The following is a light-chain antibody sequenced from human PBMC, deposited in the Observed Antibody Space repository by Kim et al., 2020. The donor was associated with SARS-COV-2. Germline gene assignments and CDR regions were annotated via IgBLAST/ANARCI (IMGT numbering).Light chain of an antibody. V-gene: IGKV3-20*01. CDR3: KQYGSIPST. CDR2: ITS. Sequence: EIVLTQSPGTLSVSPGERATLSCRASQSVISNYLAWYQQKPGQAPRLLIYITSTRASGIPDRFSGSGSGTDFTLTISKLEPEDFAVYYCKQYGSIPSTFGQVTRREIK. CDR1: QSVISNY. J-gene: IGKJ5*01.